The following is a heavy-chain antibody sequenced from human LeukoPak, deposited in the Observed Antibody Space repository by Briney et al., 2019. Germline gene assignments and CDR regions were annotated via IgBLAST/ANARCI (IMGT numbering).Heavy chain of an antibody. Sequence: PGGSLRLSCAASGFIVTGNYMNWVRQPPGKGLEWIGEINHSGSTNYNPSLKSRVTISVDTSKNQFSLKLSSVTAADTAVYYCARRRVGATIPFDYWGQGTLVTVSS. CDR2: INHSGST. CDR1: GFIVTGNY. J-gene: IGHJ4*02. V-gene: IGHV4-34*01. CDR3: ARRRVGATIPFDY. D-gene: IGHD1-26*01.